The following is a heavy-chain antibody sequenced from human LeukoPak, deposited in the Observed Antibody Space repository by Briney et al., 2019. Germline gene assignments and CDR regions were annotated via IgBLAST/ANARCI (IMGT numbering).Heavy chain of an antibody. CDR3: VRGTGY. J-gene: IGHJ4*02. V-gene: IGHV3-64D*06. CDR1: GFTFSTYV. CDR2: ISSNGDNT. Sequence: GGSLRLSGSVSGFTFSTYVMHWVRQAPGKGLEYVSAISSNGDNTYYADPVKGRFTISRDNSKNTLYLQMSSLRADDTAVYYCVRGTGYWGQGTLVTVSS.